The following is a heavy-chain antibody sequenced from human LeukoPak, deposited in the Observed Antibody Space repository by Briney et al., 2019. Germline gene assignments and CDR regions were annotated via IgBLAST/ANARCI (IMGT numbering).Heavy chain of an antibody. V-gene: IGHV4-38-2*02. CDR1: GYSISSGYY. CDR2: IYHSGST. J-gene: IGHJ4*02. D-gene: IGHD5-18*01. CDR3: ARGATGYSYGFSIDY. Sequence: SETLSLTCTVSGYSISSGYYWGWIRQPPGKGLEWIGSIYHSGSTYYNPSLKRRVTISVDTSKNQFSLKLSSVTAADTAVYYCARGATGYSYGFSIDYWGQGTLVTVSS.